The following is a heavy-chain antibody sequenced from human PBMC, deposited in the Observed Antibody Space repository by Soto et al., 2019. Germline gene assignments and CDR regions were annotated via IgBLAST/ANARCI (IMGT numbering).Heavy chain of an antibody. D-gene: IGHD6-19*01. V-gene: IGHV3-7*03. J-gene: IGHJ4*02. CDR1: GFTFSNYW. CDR3: ARDFGGGIAVAGLGFDY. CDR2: IKQDGSEK. Sequence: ESGGGLVQPGGSLRLSCAASGFTFSNYWMSWVRQAPGKGLEWVANIKQDGSEKYYVDSVKGRFTISRDNAKNSLSLQMNSLRAEDTAMYYCARDFGGGIAVAGLGFDYWGQGTLVSVSS.